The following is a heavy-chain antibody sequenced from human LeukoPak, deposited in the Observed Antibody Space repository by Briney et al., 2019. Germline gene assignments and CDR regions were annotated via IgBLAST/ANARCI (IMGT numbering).Heavy chain of an antibody. CDR3: AKENYDILTGYSPYYFDF. CDR1: GFTFSRYA. Sequence: GGSLTLSCAPSGFTFSRYAMSWVRQAPGQGLEWVSSISGRCGHTNYTASVQGRFTISRDNSKNTLYLQMTSLRTEDTAVYYCAKENYDILTGYSPYYFDFWGQGTLVTVSS. V-gene: IGHV3-23*01. CDR2: ISGRCGHT. J-gene: IGHJ4*02. D-gene: IGHD3-9*01.